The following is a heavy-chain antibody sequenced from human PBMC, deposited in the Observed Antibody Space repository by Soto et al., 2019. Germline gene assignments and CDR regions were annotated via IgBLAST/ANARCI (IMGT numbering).Heavy chain of an antibody. CDR1: GGSISSGGYS. V-gene: IGHV4-30-2*02. D-gene: IGHD4-17*01. CDR3: ARSDDYGDYALDY. CDR2: IYHSGST. Sequence: SETLSLTCAVSGGSISSGGYSWSWIRQPPGKGLEWIGYIYHSGSTYYNPSLKSRVTISVDTSKNQFSLKLSSVTAADTAVYYCARSDDYGDYALDYWGQGTLVTVS. J-gene: IGHJ4*02.